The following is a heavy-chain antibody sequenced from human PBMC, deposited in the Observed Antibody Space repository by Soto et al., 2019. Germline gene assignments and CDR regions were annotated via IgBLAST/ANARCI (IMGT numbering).Heavy chain of an antibody. Sequence: SVKVSCKASGGTSSSYAISWVRQAPGQGLEWMGGIIPIFGTANYAQKFQGRVTITADESTSTAYMELSSLRSEDTAVYYCARARDYYDSSGYYYVPYAFDIWGQGTMVTVSS. CDR1: GGTSSSYA. D-gene: IGHD3-22*01. CDR3: ARARDYYDSSGYYYVPYAFDI. J-gene: IGHJ3*02. CDR2: IIPIFGTA. V-gene: IGHV1-69*13.